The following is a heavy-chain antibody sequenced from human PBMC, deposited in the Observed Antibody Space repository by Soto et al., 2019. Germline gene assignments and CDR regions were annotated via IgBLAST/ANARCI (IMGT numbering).Heavy chain of an antibody. CDR2: TYYRSKWYN. CDR3: ARGVPYYYDSSGYYQADLFDY. V-gene: IGHV6-1*01. J-gene: IGHJ4*02. D-gene: IGHD3-22*01. Sequence: SQTLSLTCAISRDSVSSNSAAWNWIRQSPSRGLEWLGRTYYRSKWYNDYAVSVKSRITINPDTSKNQFSLQLNSVTPEDTAVYYCARGVPYYYDSSGYYQADLFDYWGQGTLVTVSS. CDR1: RDSVSSNSAA.